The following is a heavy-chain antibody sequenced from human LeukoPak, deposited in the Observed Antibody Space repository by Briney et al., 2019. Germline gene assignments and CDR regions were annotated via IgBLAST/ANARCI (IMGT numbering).Heavy chain of an antibody. Sequence: GGSLRLSCAASGFTFSNFAMSWVRQTPEKGLEWVSAISGSDGRLFYADSVRGRFTISRDNSKNTLSLQMNSLRADDTAVYFCARDPTGEFDPWGQGTLVTVSS. J-gene: IGHJ5*02. D-gene: IGHD1-14*01. V-gene: IGHV3-23*01. CDR3: ARDPTGEFDP. CDR1: GFTFSNFA. CDR2: ISGSDGRL.